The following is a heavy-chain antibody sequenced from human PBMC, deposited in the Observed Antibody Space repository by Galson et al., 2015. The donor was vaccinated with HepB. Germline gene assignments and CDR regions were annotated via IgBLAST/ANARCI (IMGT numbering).Heavy chain of an antibody. D-gene: IGHD1-26*01. V-gene: IGHV6-1*01. J-gene: IGHJ5*02. CDR1: GDSVSSNSAA. Sequence: CAISGDSVSSNSAAWNWIRQSPSRGLEWLGRTCYRSKWYNDYAGSVKSRMTIKPDTSKNEFSLQLNSVTPEDTAVYYCARDPSGSYWGRWFDLWGQGIPVTVSS. CDR2: TCYRSKWYN. CDR3: ARDPSGSYWGRWFDL.